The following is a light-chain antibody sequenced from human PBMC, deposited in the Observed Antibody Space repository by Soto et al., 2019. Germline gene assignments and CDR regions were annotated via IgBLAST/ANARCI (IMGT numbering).Light chain of an antibody. Sequence: QSALTQPASVSGSPGQSITISCTGTSSDVGSYNLFSWYQQHPGKAPKLMIYEGSKRPSGVSNRFSGSKSGSTAALPIPGLQAEDEADYYCCSYAGSSTYVVFGGGTKLTVL. CDR3: CSYAGSSTYVV. CDR2: EGS. CDR1: SSDVGSYNL. V-gene: IGLV2-23*01. J-gene: IGLJ2*01.